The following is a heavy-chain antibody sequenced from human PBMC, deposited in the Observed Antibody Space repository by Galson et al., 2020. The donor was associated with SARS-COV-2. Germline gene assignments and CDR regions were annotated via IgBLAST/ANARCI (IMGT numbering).Heavy chain of an antibody. CDR2: IYYSGST. V-gene: IGHV4-39*01. D-gene: IGHD3-3*01. CDR1: GGSISSRRYY. Sequence: SETLSLTCTVSGGSISSRRYYCGWIRQTPGKGLEWTGSIYYSGSTYYNPSLKSRVTISVDTSKNQFSLKLSSVTTADTAVYYCARRPLGDYYYMDVWGKGTTVTVSS. J-gene: IGHJ6*03. CDR3: ARRPLGDYYYMDV.